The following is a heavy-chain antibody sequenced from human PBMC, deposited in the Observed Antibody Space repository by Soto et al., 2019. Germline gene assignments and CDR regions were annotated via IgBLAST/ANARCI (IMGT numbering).Heavy chain of an antibody. CDR3: AREMGRSYCSSTSCYSLGWFAP. CDR1: GGTFSSYA. D-gene: IGHD2-2*01. J-gene: IGHJ5*02. V-gene: IGHV1-69*01. Sequence: QVQLVQSGAEVKKPGSSVKVSCKASGGTFSSYAISWVRQAPGQGLEWMGGIIPIFGTANYAQKFQGRVTITADESTSTAYMELSSLRSEDTAVYYCAREMGRSYCSSTSCYSLGWFAPWGQGTLVTVSS. CDR2: IIPIFGTA.